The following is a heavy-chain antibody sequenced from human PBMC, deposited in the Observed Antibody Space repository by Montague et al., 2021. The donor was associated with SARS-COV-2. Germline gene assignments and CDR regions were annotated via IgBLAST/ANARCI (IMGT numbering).Heavy chain of an antibody. V-gene: IGHV3-33*06. CDR1: GFTFSSYG. D-gene: IGHD6-13*01. CDR3: AKSVGYSSSWYLGFFDY. CDR2: IWYDGSNK. J-gene: IGHJ4*02. Sequence: SRSLSLSASGFTFSSYGMHWVRQAPGKGLEWVAVIWYDGSNKYYADSVKGRFTISRDNSKNTLYLQMNSLRAEDTAVYYCAKSVGYSSSWYLGFFDYWGQGTLVTVSS.